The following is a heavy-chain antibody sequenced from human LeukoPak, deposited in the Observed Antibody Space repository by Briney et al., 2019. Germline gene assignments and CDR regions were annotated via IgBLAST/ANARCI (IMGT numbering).Heavy chain of an antibody. Sequence: GEALEISWEGGGYSFTSYWIGWVRPLAGKGVGWGGIIYPGDSDTKYSTFYQGQVTISADKSISSAYLQWSSLKASDTAMYYCARLRLYCSSTSCYEKANYYGMDVWGQGTTVTVSS. CDR3: ARLRLYCSSTSCYEKANYYGMDV. J-gene: IGHJ6*02. CDR1: GYSFTSYW. D-gene: IGHD2-2*01. CDR2: IYPGDSDT. V-gene: IGHV5-51*01.